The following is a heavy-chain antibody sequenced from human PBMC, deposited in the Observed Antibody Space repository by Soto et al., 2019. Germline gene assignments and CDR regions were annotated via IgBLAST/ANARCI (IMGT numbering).Heavy chain of an antibody. CDR2: IIPIFGTA. CDR3: ARDREGATSYEDAFDI. J-gene: IGHJ3*02. D-gene: IGHD1-26*01. Sequence: QVQLVQSGAEVKKPGSSVKVSCKASGGTFSSYAISWVRQAPGQGLAWMGGIIPIFGTANYAQKFQGRVTITADESTSTAYMELSSLRSEDTAVYYCARDREGATSYEDAFDIWGQGTMVTVSS. V-gene: IGHV1-69*01. CDR1: GGTFSSYA.